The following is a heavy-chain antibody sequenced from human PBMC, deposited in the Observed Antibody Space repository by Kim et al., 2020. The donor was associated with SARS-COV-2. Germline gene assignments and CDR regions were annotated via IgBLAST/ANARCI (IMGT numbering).Heavy chain of an antibody. CDR3: ARRGYCSSTSCYTFDY. Sequence: GESLKISCKGSGYRFTSYWIGWVRQMPGKGLEWMGIIYPADSDTRYSPSFQGQVTISADKSISTAYLQWSSLKASGTAMYYCARRGYCSSTSCYTFDYWGPGTLVTVSS. CDR1: GYRFTSYW. CDR2: IYPADSDT. V-gene: IGHV5-51*01. J-gene: IGHJ4*02. D-gene: IGHD2-2*02.